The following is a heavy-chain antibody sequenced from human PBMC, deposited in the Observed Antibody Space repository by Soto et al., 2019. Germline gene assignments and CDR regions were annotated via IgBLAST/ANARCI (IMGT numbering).Heavy chain of an antibody. D-gene: IGHD3-22*01. V-gene: IGHV4-31*03. J-gene: IGHJ4*02. CDR2: IYYNGTT. Sequence: SETLSLTCTVIGGSIRSPNFSWSWIRQHPGKGPEWIGNIYYNGTTTYSPSLESRLTISLDPSKNQFSLTLKSVTAADTAVYYCARGSYYYDSSGYYHYWGQGTLVTVSS. CDR3: ARGSYYYDSSGYYHY. CDR1: GGSIRSPNFS.